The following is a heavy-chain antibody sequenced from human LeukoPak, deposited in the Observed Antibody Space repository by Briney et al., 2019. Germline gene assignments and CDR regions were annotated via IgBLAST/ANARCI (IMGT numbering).Heavy chain of an antibody. CDR2: IYPGDSDT. J-gene: IGHJ4*02. CDR3: ARQDDDGLYFFDS. CDR1: QYSFSIYW. D-gene: IGHD5-24*01. Sequence: GESLKISCKGSQYSFSIYWIAWVRQMPGKGLEWMGIIYPGDSDTRYSPSFQGQVTISADKSISTAYLQLTNLKASDTAMYYCARQDDDGLYFFDSWGQGTLVTVSS. V-gene: IGHV5-51*01.